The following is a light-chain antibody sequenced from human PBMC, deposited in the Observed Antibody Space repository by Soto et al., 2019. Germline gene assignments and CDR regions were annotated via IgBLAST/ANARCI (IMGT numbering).Light chain of an antibody. CDR1: QSVSNN. J-gene: IGKJ1*01. CDR3: QQYNNWPPWT. Sequence: ILMTQSPATLSVSAGERATLSCRASQSVSNNLAWYQQKPGQAPRLLIYDASTRATGIPARFSGSGSGTEFTLTISGLQSVDFAVYYCQQYNNWPPWTFGQGTKVEIK. CDR2: DAS. V-gene: IGKV3-15*01.